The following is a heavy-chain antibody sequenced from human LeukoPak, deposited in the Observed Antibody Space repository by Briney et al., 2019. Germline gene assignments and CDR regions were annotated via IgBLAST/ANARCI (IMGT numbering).Heavy chain of an antibody. CDR3: AKAGGYYDILTGYYPFDY. CDR2: ISGSGGST. D-gene: IGHD3-9*01. V-gene: IGHV3-23*01. CDR1: GFTFSSYA. Sequence: PGGSLRLSCAASGFTFSSYAMNWVRQAPGKGLEWVSTISGSGGSTYYADSVKGRFTISRDNSKNTLYLQMNSLRAEDTAVYYCAKAGGYYDILTGYYPFDYWGQGTLVTVSS. J-gene: IGHJ4*02.